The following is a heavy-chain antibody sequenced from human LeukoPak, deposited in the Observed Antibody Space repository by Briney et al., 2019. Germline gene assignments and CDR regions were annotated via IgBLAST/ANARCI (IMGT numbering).Heavy chain of an antibody. J-gene: IGHJ5*02. CDR1: GFTFSSYG. D-gene: IGHD6-13*01. CDR2: ISYDGSNK. CDR3: AKAVIAAASPSWFDP. Sequence: GGSLRLSCAASGFTFSSYGMHWVRQAPGKGLEWVAVISYDGSNKYYADSVKGRFTISRDNSKNTLYLQMSSLRAEDTAVYYCAKAVIAAASPSWFDPWGQGTLVTVSS. V-gene: IGHV3-30*18.